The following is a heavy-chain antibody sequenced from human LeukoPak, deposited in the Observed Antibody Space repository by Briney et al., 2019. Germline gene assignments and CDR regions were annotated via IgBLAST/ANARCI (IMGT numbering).Heavy chain of an antibody. J-gene: IGHJ4*02. CDR2: INWNGGST. CDR1: GSTFDDYG. CDR3: ARIYSSGWYYFDY. D-gene: IGHD6-19*01. V-gene: IGHV3-20*04. Sequence: GGSLRLSCAAYGSTFDDYGMSWVRHAPGKGLEWVSGINWNGGSTGYADSVKGRFTISRDNAKNSLYLQMNSLRAEDTALYYCARIYSSGWYYFDYWGQGTLVTVSS.